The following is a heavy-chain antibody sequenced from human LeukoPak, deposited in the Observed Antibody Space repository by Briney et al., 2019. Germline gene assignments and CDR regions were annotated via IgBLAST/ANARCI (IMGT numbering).Heavy chain of an antibody. CDR2: IYYTGST. CDR1: GGSISSYY. Sequence: SETLSLTCTVSGGSISSYYWSWIRQPPGKGLEWIGYIYYTGSTNYKPSLKSRVTISVDTSKNQFSLKLNSVTAADTAVYYCARDGPSTYYDFWSGLPGYMDVWGKGTTVTVSS. V-gene: IGHV4-59*01. J-gene: IGHJ6*03. CDR3: ARDGPSTYYDFWSGLPGYMDV. D-gene: IGHD3-3*01.